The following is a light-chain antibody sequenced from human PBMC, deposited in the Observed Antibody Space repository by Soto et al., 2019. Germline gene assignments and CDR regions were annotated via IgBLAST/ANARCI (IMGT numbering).Light chain of an antibody. J-gene: IGLJ2*01. V-gene: IGLV2-14*01. Sequence: QSALTQPASVSGSPGQSITISCTGTSSDVGGYNYVSWYQQHPGKAPKLMIYGVTNRPSGVSNRFSGSKSGNTASLTISGLQAEDEADYYCSSYTSSTTQSVVCGGGTKLTVL. CDR1: SSDVGGYNY. CDR3: SSYTSSTTQSVV. CDR2: GVT.